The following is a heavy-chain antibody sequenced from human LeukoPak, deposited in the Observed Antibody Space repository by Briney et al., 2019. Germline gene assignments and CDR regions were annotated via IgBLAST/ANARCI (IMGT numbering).Heavy chain of an antibody. D-gene: IGHD2-2*01. CDR1: GFPFSRFA. CDR3: AKGDIVVVPAAVD. CDR2: ISGSGGST. Sequence: GGSLRLSCAASGFPFSRFAMTWVRQAPGKGLEWVSAISGSGGSTYYADSVKGRFTISRDNSKNTLYLQMNSLRAEDTAVYYCAKGDIVVVPAAVDWGQGTLVTVSS. J-gene: IGHJ4*02. V-gene: IGHV3-23*01.